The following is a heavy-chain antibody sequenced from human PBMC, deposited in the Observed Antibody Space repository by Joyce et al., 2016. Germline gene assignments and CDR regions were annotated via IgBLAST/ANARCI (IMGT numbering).Heavy chain of an antibody. V-gene: IGHV3-21*01. D-gene: IGHD3-16*02. CDR3: ARDMRQELSLFGRAFDI. Sequence: EVQLVESGGGLVKPGGSLRLSCAASGFTFNTYAMNWVRQAPGKALEWVASISVSRFYTYYADSVKGRFTISRDNTKNSLFLQMSSLGAEDTAVYYCARDMRQELSLFGRAFDIWGQGTMVTVSS. CDR2: ISVSRFYT. J-gene: IGHJ3*02. CDR1: GFTFNTYA.